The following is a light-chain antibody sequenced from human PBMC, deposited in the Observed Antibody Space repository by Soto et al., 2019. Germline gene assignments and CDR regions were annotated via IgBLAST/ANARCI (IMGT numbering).Light chain of an antibody. V-gene: IGLV1-40*01. CDR1: SSNLGAGYD. Sequence: QSVLTQPPSVSGAPGQRVTISCTGNSSNLGAGYDVHWYQQLPGTAPKLVIYGNRNRPSGVPERFSGSKSGTSASLAITGLQAEDEADYYCGLFTSSATWVFGGGTQLTVL. J-gene: IGLJ3*02. CDR2: GNR. CDR3: GLFTSSATWV.